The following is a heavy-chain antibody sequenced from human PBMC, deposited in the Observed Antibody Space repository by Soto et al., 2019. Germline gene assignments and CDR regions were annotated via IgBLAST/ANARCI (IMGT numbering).Heavy chain of an antibody. D-gene: IGHD3-10*01. Sequence: GGSLRLSCAASGFTFSSYGMHWVRQAPGKGLEWVAVIWYDGSNKYYADSVKGRFTISRDNSKNTLYLQMNSLRAEDTAVYYCARVLSGSYYYYGMDVWGQGTTVTVSS. CDR2: IWYDGSNK. CDR1: GFTFSSYG. CDR3: ARVLSGSYYYYGMDV. V-gene: IGHV3-33*01. J-gene: IGHJ6*02.